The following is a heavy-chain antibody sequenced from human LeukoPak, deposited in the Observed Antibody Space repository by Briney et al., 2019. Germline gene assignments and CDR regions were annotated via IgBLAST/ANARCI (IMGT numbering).Heavy chain of an antibody. CDR3: ARENIFDF. J-gene: IGHJ4*01. CDR2: ITWDGGST. CDR1: GSTFGEYG. V-gene: IGHV3-43D*03. Sequence: RPGGSLRLSCVGSGSTFGEYGMHWVRQVPGKGLEWVSHITWDGGSTYYAGSVKGRFTISRDNSRNTVYLQMNSLRVADTALYFCARENIFDFWGQGTLVTVSS. D-gene: IGHD2/OR15-2a*01.